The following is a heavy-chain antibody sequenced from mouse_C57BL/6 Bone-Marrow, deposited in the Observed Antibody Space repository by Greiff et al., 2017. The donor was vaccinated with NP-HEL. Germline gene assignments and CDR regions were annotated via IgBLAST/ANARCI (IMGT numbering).Heavy chain of an antibody. J-gene: IGHJ3*01. Sequence: VQLQQPGPELVKPGASVKISCKASGYTFTDYYMNWVKQSHGKSLEWIGDINPNNGGTSYNQKFKGKATLTVDKSSSTAYMELRSLTSEDSAVYYCARKWFAYWGQGTLVTVSA. V-gene: IGHV1-26*01. CDR2: INPNNGGT. CDR3: ARKWFAY. CDR1: GYTFTDYY.